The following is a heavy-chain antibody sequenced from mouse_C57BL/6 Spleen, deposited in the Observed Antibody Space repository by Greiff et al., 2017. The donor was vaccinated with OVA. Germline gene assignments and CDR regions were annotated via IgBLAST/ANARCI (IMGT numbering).Heavy chain of an antibody. V-gene: IGHV5-6*01. D-gene: IGHD2-1*01. CDR1: GFTFSSYG. J-gene: IGHJ4*01. CDR3: ARGGNYDYAMDY. Sequence: EVHLVESGGDLVKPGGSLKLSCAASGFTFSSYGMSWVRQTPDKRLEWVATISSGGSYTYYPDSVKGRFTISRDNAKNTLYLQMSSLKSEDTAMYYCARGGNYDYAMDYWGQGTSVTVSS. CDR2: ISSGGSYT.